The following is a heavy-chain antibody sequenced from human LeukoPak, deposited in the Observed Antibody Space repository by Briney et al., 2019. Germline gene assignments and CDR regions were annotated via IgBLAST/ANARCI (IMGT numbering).Heavy chain of an antibody. J-gene: IGHJ5*02. D-gene: IGHD2-21*02. CDR2: IISSGSTI. CDR1: GFTFSSYE. CDR3: AREICGGDCYSGWFDP. Sequence: GGPLRLSCAASGFTFSSYEMNWVRQAPGKGLEWVSYIISSGSTIYYADSVKGRFTISRDNAKNSLYLQMNSLRAEDTAVYYCAREICGGDCYSGWFDPWGQGTLVTVSS. V-gene: IGHV3-48*03.